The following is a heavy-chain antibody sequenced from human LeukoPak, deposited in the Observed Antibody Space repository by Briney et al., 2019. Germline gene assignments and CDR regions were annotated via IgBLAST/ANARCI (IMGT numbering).Heavy chain of an antibody. D-gene: IGHD2-2*01. Sequence: GRSLRPSCAASGFTLSSYCMGCVRQAPGNWLEWVAVIWYDRSNKYYADSVKGRFTISRENSQNTLYVQMNSLRDEDRAVCDCAKDCGCTSCYDAFDIWGQGTMVTVSS. J-gene: IGHJ3*02. CDR2: IWYDRSNK. V-gene: IGHV3-33*06. CDR3: AKDCGCTSCYDAFDI. CDR1: GFTLSSYC.